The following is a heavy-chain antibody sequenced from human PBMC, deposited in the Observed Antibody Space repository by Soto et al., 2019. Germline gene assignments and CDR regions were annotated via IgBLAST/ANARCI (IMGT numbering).Heavy chain of an antibody. V-gene: IGHV3-23*01. CDR2: IGASDGGT. J-gene: IGHJ6*02. Sequence: GGSLRLSCAASGFTFSVYPMSWFRQAPGRRLEWVAGIGASDGGTYYADSVKGRFTISRDNSKKTLYLQMNSLRAEDMAVYYCAQYYDSSGYLAYYYYGMDVWGQGTTVTVSS. D-gene: IGHD3-22*01. CDR3: AQYYDSSGYLAYYYYGMDV. CDR1: GFTFSVYP.